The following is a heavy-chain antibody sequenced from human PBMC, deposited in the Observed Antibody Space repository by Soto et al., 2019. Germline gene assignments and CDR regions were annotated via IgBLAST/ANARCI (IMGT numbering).Heavy chain of an antibody. CDR3: ARGEQYSGRIFDY. CDR2: TYYRSKWYY. J-gene: IGHJ4*01. CDR1: GDSVSRNSAG. Sequence: SQTLSLTCAITGDSVSRNSAGWSWVRQSPSRALEWLGRTYYRSKWYYEYAVSVRGQITINPDTSKNQYSLQLNSVTPEDTAVYFCARGEQYSGRIFDYWGQGTLVTVSS. V-gene: IGHV6-1*01. D-gene: IGHD1-26*01.